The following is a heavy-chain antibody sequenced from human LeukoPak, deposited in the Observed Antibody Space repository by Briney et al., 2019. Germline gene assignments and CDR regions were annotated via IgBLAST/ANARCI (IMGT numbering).Heavy chain of an antibody. Sequence: GGSLRLPCAASGFTLSTYDMHWVRQAPGKGLEWVAFTRYDGSNKYYADSVKGRFTISRDNSKNTLYLQMNSLRVEDAAVYYCAKYRNPDDYGDYVSFSPHAFDIWGQGTMVTVSS. CDR3: AKYRNPDDYGDYVSFSPHAFDI. CDR2: TRYDGSNK. CDR1: GFTLSTYD. J-gene: IGHJ3*02. V-gene: IGHV3-30*02. D-gene: IGHD4-17*01.